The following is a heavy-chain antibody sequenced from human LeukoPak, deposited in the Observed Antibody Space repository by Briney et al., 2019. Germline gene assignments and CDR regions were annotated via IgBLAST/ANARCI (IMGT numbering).Heavy chain of an antibody. CDR3: AREVPYDSSGYSQRMSFGY. J-gene: IGHJ4*02. Sequence: GASVKVSCKASGGTFSSYAISWVRQALGQGLEWMGGIIPIFGTANYAQKFQGRVTITTDESTSTAYMELSSLRSEDTAVYYCAREVPYDSSGYSQRMSFGYWGQGTLVTVSS. CDR2: IIPIFGTA. V-gene: IGHV1-69*05. D-gene: IGHD3-22*01. CDR1: GGTFSSYA.